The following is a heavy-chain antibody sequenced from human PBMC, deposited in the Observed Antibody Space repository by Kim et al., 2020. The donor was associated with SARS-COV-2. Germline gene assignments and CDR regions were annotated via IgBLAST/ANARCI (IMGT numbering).Heavy chain of an antibody. Sequence: SETLSLTCTVSGGSISSYYWSWIRQPPGKGLEWIGYIYYSGSTNYNPSLKSRVTISVDTSKNQFSLKLSSVTAADTAVYYCARTLRDIVVVPAAIQGEGYYYYYYMDVWGKGTTVTVSS. CDR2: IYYSGST. CDR3: ARTLRDIVVVPAAIQGEGYYYYYYMDV. CDR1: GGSISSYY. V-gene: IGHV4-59*01. D-gene: IGHD2-2*02. J-gene: IGHJ6*03.